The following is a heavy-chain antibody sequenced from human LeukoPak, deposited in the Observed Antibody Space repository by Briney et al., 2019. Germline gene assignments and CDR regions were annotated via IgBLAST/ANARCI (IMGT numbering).Heavy chain of an antibody. J-gene: IGHJ4*02. CDR2: IYYNGST. D-gene: IGHD3-22*01. Sequence: PSETLSLTCTVSGGSISSGTYYWGWIRQPPGKGLEWIGNIYYNGSTYYNPSLKSRVTISVDTSKNQFSLKLSSVTAADTAVYYCARDESFPFPVYYYDSSGYKFDYWGQRTLVTVSS. V-gene: IGHV4-39*07. CDR3: ARDESFPFPVYYYDSSGYKFDY. CDR1: GGSISSGTYY.